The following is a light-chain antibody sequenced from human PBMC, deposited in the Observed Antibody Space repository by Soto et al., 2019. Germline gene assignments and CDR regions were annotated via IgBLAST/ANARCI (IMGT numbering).Light chain of an antibody. CDR3: SSYTTNITPVV. CDR2: DVT. J-gene: IGLJ2*01. V-gene: IGLV2-14*01. CDR1: SSDIGAYNY. Sequence: QSALTQPASVSGPPGQSITISCTGTSSDIGAYNYVSWYQHHPGKAPRLVIYDVTNRPSGVSNRFSGSKSGNTASLTISGLQAEDEADYYCSSYTTNITPVVFGGGTKLTVL.